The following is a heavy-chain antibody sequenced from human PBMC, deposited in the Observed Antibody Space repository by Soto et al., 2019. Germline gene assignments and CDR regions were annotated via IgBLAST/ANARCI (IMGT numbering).Heavy chain of an antibody. D-gene: IGHD6-13*01. CDR1: GFTFTSYY. V-gene: IGHV1-46*01. CDR3: ARDRDSSSSHPPYYYYYYGMDV. Sequence: ASVKVSCKXSGFTFTSYYLHWVRQAPGQGLEWMGVINPSGDSTSYAQKFQGRVTVTRDTSTSTVHMELSSLRSEDTAVYYCARDRDSSSSHPPYYYYYYGMDVWGQGTTVTVSS. J-gene: IGHJ6*02. CDR2: INPSGDST.